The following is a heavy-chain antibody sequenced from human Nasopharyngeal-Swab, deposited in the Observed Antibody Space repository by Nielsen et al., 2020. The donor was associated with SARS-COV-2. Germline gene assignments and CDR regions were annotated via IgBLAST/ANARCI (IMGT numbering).Heavy chain of an antibody. CDR1: GFTFSSYG. J-gene: IGHJ6*02. CDR2: IWYDGSNK. Sequence: GESLKISCAASGFTFSSYGMHWVRQAPGKGPEWVAVIWYDGSNKYYADSVKGRFTISRDNSKNTLYLQMNSLRAEDTAVYYCARDQGIVLMVYAGGMDVWGQGTTVTVSS. V-gene: IGHV3-33*01. D-gene: IGHD2-8*01. CDR3: ARDQGIVLMVYAGGMDV.